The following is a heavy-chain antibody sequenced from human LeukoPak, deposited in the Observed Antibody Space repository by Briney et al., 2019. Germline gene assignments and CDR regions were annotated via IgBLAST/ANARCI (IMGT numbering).Heavy chain of an antibody. CDR1: GLTLSSYW. Sequence: GGSLRLSCAASGLTLSSYWMHWVRQAPGKGLVWVSRINSDGSSTSYADSVKGRFTISRDNAKNTLYLQMNSLRAEDTAVYYCARLELSASLDYWGQGTLVTVSS. CDR3: ARLELSASLDY. CDR2: INSDGSST. V-gene: IGHV3-74*01. J-gene: IGHJ4*02. D-gene: IGHD3-10*01.